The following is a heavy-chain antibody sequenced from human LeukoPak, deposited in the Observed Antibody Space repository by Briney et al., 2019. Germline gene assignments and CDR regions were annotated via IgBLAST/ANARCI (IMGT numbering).Heavy chain of an antibody. Sequence: PGTPLRLSCTASGFTFGDYAMSWVRQAPGKGLEWVGFIRSKAYGGTTEYAASVKGRFTISRDDSKSIAYLQMNSLKTEDTAVYYCTRVQIKVYYYDSSGYYRLPDYWGQGTLVTVSS. V-gene: IGHV3-49*04. CDR1: GFTFGDYA. CDR3: TRVQIKVYYYDSSGYYRLPDY. CDR2: IRSKAYGGTT. D-gene: IGHD3-22*01. J-gene: IGHJ4*02.